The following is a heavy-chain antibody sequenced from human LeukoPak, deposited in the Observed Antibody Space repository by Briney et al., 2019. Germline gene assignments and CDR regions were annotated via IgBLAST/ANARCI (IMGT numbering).Heavy chain of an antibody. Sequence: PSETLSLTCTVSGGSLSSYYWSWIRQPPGKGLEWIGYIYYSGSTNYNPSLKSRVTISVDTSKNQFSLKLSSVTAADTAVYYCARDRSSTWDYYMDVWGKGTTVTVSS. CDR1: GGSLSSYY. CDR2: IYYSGST. CDR3: ARDRSSTWDYYMDV. D-gene: IGHD2-2*01. V-gene: IGHV4-59*12. J-gene: IGHJ6*03.